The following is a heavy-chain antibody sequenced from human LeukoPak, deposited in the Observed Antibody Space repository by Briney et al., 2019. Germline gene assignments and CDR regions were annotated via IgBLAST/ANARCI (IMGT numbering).Heavy chain of an antibody. J-gene: IGHJ3*02. V-gene: IGHV3-30-3*01. CDR2: ISYDGTNK. CDR3: TRVDEVFAFDI. CDR1: GFTFSTFA. D-gene: IGHD1-14*01. Sequence: GGSLILSCAASGFTFSTFAIHWVRQAPGKGLEWVAVISYDGTNKYYADSVKGRFTISRDNSKNTLYLEMNSLRTEDTAVYYCTRVDEVFAFDIWGHGTMVTASS.